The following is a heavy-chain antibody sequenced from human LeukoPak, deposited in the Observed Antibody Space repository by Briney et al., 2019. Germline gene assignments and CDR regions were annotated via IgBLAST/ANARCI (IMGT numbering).Heavy chain of an antibody. CDR1: GFTFSSYE. CDR2: TSGSGSTI. V-gene: IGHV3-48*03. J-gene: IGHJ4*02. Sequence: GGSLRLSCAASGFTFSSYEMNWVRQAPGKGLEWVSYTSGSGSTIYYADSVKGRFTIYRDNAKNSLYLQMNSLRAEDTAVYYCARGGFNYDSYHFDYWGQGTLVTVSS. CDR3: ARGGFNYDSYHFDY. D-gene: IGHD5-18*01.